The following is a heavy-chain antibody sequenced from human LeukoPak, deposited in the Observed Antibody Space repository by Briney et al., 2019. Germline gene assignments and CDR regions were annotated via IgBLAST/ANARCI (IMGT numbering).Heavy chain of an antibody. V-gene: IGHV3-23*01. J-gene: IGHJ4*02. CDR1: GFTFSSYA. CDR2: ISGSGGST. CDR3: AKDPHVLITFGGADY. Sequence: HPGGSLRLSCAASGFTFSSYAMSWVRQAPGKGLEWVSAISGSGGSTYYADSVKGRFTISRDNSKNTLYLQMNSLRAEDTAVYYCAKDPHVLITFGGADYWGQGTLVTVSS. D-gene: IGHD3-16*01.